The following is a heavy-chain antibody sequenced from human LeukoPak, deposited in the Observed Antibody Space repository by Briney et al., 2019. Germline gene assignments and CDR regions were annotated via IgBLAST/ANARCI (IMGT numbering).Heavy chain of an antibody. Sequence: SVKVSCKASGGTFSSYAISWVRQAPGQGLEWMGGIIPIFGTANYAQKFQGRVTITTDESTSTAYMELSSLRSEDTTVYYCASPQAYYYDSSGPPSPYYYMDVWGKGTTVTVSS. CDR1: GGTFSSYA. CDR3: ASPQAYYYDSSGPPSPYYYMDV. J-gene: IGHJ6*03. V-gene: IGHV1-69*05. CDR2: IIPIFGTA. D-gene: IGHD3-22*01.